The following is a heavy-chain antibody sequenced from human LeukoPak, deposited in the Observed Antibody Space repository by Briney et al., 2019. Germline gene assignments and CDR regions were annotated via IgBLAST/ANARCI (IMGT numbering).Heavy chain of an antibody. CDR2: IYYSGST. CDR3: ARVASRGYSGYDRDY. V-gene: IGHV4-59*12. CDR1: GGSISSYY. D-gene: IGHD5-12*01. Sequence: SETLSLTCTVSGGSISSYYWSWIRQPPGKGLEWIGYIYYSGSTNYNPSLKSRVTISVDTSKNQFSLKLSSVTAADTAVYYCARVASRGYSGYDRDYWGQGTLVTVSS. J-gene: IGHJ4*02.